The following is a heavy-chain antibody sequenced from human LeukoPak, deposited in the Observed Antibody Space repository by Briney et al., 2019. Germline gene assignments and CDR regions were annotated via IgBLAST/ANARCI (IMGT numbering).Heavy chain of an antibody. V-gene: IGHV3-33*01. CDR3: AREEVRGVIITGYFDY. CDR1: GFTFSSYG. Sequence: GGSLRLSCAASGFTFSSYGMHWVRQAPGKGLEWVAVIWYDGSNKYYADSVKGRFTISRDNSKNTLYLQMNSLGAEDTAVYYCAREEVRGVIITGYFDYWGQGTLVTVSS. J-gene: IGHJ4*02. D-gene: IGHD3-10*01. CDR2: IWYDGSNK.